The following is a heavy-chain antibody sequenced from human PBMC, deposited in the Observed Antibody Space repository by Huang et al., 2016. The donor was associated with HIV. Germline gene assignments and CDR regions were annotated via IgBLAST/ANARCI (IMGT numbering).Heavy chain of an antibody. J-gene: IGHJ4*02. V-gene: IGHV4-39*01. CDR1: GDFISSTNYY. CDR2: VYQRGST. Sequence: QLQLQESGPGQVKPSETLSLTCTVPGDFISSTNYYWGWIRQSPGKGLEWVGRVYQRGSTNYNPSIKSRVTLSVDTSRNQFSRRLNSVTAADTAVYYCASQHIGAAATWFWGRGTQVAVSS. D-gene: IGHD6-13*01. CDR3: ASQHIGAAATWF.